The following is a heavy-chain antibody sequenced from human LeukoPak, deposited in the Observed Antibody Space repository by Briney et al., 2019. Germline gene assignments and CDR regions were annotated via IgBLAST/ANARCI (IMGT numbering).Heavy chain of an antibody. V-gene: IGHV3-66*01. J-gene: IGHJ4*02. Sequence: GESLRLSSAASGLTVSNNYMSWVRQAPGKGLEWVSIIYGADTTYYADSVKGRFTISRDNSKNTLYLQMNSLRAEDTAVYYCARDYNSNSRFGYWGQGTLVTVSS. D-gene: IGHD4-11*01. CDR3: ARDYNSNSRFGY. CDR2: IYGADTT. CDR1: GLTVSNNY.